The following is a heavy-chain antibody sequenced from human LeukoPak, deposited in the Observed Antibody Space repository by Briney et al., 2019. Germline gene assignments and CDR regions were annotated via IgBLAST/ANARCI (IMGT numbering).Heavy chain of an antibody. CDR3: ARDYGSGSDYYYGMDV. CDR2: ISYDGSN. CDR1: GFTFSSYW. Sequence: PGGSLRLSCAASGFTFSSYWMSWVRQAPGKGLEWVAVISYDGSNSYADSVKGRFIISRDNSKTTLYLQMNSLRAEDSAVYYCARDYGSGSDYYYGMDVWGKGTTVIVSS. J-gene: IGHJ6*04. V-gene: IGHV3-30*03. D-gene: IGHD3-10*01.